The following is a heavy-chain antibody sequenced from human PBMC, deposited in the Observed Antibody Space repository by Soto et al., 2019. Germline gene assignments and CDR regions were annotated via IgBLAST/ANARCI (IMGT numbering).Heavy chain of an antibody. CDR2: IIPIFGTA. CDR1: GGTFSSYA. CDR3: ARERNYDFWSGYYLPYYFDY. D-gene: IGHD3-3*01. J-gene: IGHJ4*02. V-gene: IGHV1-69*13. Sequence: SVKVSCKASGGTFSSYAISWVRQAPGQGLEWMGGIIPIFGTANYAQKFQGRVTITADESTSTAYMELSSLRSEDTAVYYCARERNYDFWSGYYLPYYFDYSCQAIFVTVSS.